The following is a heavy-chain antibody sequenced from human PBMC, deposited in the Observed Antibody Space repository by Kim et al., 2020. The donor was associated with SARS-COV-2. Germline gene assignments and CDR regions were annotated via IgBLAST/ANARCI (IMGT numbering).Heavy chain of an antibody. D-gene: IGHD5-18*01. V-gene: IGHV4-34*01. CDR3: ASLSGYSYGLMGVPPGTKVGWFDP. Sequence: SETLSLTCAVYGGSFSGYYWSWIRQPPGKGLEWIGEINHSGSTNYNPSLKSRVTISVDTSKNQFSLKLSSLTDADTAVYYCASLSGYSYGLMGVPPGTKVGWFDPWGQGTLVTVSS. J-gene: IGHJ5*02. CDR1: GGSFSGYY. CDR2: INHSGST.